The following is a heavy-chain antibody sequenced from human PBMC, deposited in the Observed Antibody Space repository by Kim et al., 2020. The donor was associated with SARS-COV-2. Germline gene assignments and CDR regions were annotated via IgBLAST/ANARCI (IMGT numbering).Heavy chain of an antibody. V-gene: IGHV4-39*01. Sequence: STYNNPSLRGRVTISVDTSKNQFSLKLSSVTAADTAVYYCASANPDAFDIWGQGTMVTVSS. J-gene: IGHJ3*02. CDR3: ASANPDAFDI. CDR2: ST. D-gene: IGHD7-27*01.